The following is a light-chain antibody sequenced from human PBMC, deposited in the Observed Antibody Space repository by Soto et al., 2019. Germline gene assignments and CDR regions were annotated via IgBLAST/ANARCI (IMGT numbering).Light chain of an antibody. J-gene: IGKJ1*01. CDR1: QSVRSSF. CDR2: GAS. CDR3: QHYGNSPGT. V-gene: IGKV3-20*01. Sequence: EIVLTQSPGTLSLSPGERATLSCRASQSVRSSFLAWYQQKPGQAPRLLIYGASSRATGIPDRFSGSGSGTDFTLTISRLEPEDFEVYYCQHYGNSPGTFGQGTTVEI.